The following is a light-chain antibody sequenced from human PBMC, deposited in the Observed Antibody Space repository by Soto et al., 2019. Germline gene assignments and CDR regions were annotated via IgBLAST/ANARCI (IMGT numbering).Light chain of an antibody. CDR3: QQRSNWPPYP. CDR1: QSVRSY. CDR2: DAS. V-gene: IGKV3-11*01. J-gene: IGKJ2*01. Sequence: EIVLTQSPATLSLSPGERATLSCRASQSVRSYLAWYQQKPGQAPRLLIYDASNRATGIPARFSGSGSGTDFTLTISSLEPEDFAVYYCQQRSNWPPYPFGKGTKLEIK.